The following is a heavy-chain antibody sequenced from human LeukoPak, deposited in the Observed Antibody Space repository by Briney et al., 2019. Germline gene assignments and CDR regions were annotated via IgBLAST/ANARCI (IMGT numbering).Heavy chain of an antibody. D-gene: IGHD3-10*01. CDR2: INSDGSST. CDR1: GFTVSSDY. J-gene: IGHJ4*02. Sequence: PGGSLRLSCAASGFTVSSDYMTWVRQAPGKGLVWVSRINSDGSSTSYADSVKGRFTISRDNAKNTLYLQTNSLRAEDTAVYYCAREPYYGSGSYPDYWGQGTLVTVSS. CDR3: AREPYYGSGSYPDY. V-gene: IGHV3-74*01.